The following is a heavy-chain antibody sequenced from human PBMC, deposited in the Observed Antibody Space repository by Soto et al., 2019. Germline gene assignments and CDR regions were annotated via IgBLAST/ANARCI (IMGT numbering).Heavy chain of an antibody. CDR3: AREVEWGGYSYGRASYYYSGIDV. Sequence: QVQLVQSGAEVKKPGSSVKVSCKASGGTFSSYAISWVRQAPGQGLEWMGGIIPIFGTANYAQKFQGRVTITSDESPSTAYMDLSSLRSEDTAVYYCAREVEWGGYSYGRASYYYSGIDVWGKGPTVTVAS. CDR1: GGTFSSYA. CDR2: IIPIFGTA. V-gene: IGHV1-69*05. J-gene: IGHJ6*04. D-gene: IGHD5-18*01.